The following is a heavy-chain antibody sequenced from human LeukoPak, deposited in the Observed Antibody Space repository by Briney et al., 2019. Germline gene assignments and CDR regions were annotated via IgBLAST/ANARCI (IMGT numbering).Heavy chain of an antibody. V-gene: IGHV3-48*01. D-gene: IGHD6-13*01. J-gene: IGHJ4*02. Sequence: GGAPLLSCVAPGFPFISYSMNGVRHAPGKGLEWVSYISSSSSTIYYADSVKGRFTISRDNAKNSLYLQMNSLRAEDTAVYYCARHSSSDYWGQGTLVTVSS. CDR3: ARHSSSDY. CDR2: ISSSSSTI. CDR1: GFPFISYS.